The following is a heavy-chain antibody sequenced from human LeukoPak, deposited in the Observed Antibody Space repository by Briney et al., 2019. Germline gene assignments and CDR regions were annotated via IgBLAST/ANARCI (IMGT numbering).Heavy chain of an antibody. CDR3: ARDHGGGSYSDY. Sequence: GGSLRLSCAASGFTVSSNYMSWVRQAPGKGLEWVSVIYSGGSTYYADSVKGRFTISRDNSKNTLYLQLNSLRAEDTAVYYCARDHGGGSYSDYWGQGTLVTVSS. V-gene: IGHV3-66*01. CDR2: IYSGGST. J-gene: IGHJ4*02. D-gene: IGHD1-26*01. CDR1: GFTVSSNY.